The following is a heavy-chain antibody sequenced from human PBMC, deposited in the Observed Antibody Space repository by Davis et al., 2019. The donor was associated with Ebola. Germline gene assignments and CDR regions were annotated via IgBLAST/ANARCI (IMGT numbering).Heavy chain of an antibody. J-gene: IGHJ6*02. CDR2: IRSKAYGGTT. V-gene: IGHV3-49*03. Sequence: GESLKISCTASGFTFGDYAMSWFRQAPGKGLEWIGFIRSKAYGGTTEYAASVKGRFTISRDDSKSIAYLQMNSLKTEDTAVYYCARRLIAARPYYYYGMDVWGQGTTVTVSS. CDR1: GFTFGDYA. D-gene: IGHD6-6*01. CDR3: ARRLIAARPYYYYGMDV.